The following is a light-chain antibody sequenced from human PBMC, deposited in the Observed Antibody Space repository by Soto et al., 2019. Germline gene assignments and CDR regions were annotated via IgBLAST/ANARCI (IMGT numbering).Light chain of an antibody. V-gene: IGLV2-14*01. CDR1: SSDIGGYYY. CDR3: TSYSSSDIFYV. J-gene: IGLJ1*01. Sequence: LTXPASVSGSPGQSITISCTGTSSDIGGYYYVSWYQHHPGKAPKLLIYQVTNRPSRVSNRFSGSKSGNTASLTISGLHADDEADYYCTSYSSSDIFYVFGTGTKVTVL. CDR2: QVT.